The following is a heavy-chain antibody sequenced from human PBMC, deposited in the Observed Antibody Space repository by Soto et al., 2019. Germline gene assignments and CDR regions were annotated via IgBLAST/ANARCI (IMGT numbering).Heavy chain of an antibody. CDR2: ISAYNGNT. V-gene: IGHV1-18*01. CDR1: GYTFTSYG. D-gene: IGHD3-22*01. J-gene: IGHJ4*02. CDR3: ARAEGQVEYYYDSSGWSPDY. Sequence: GASVKVSCKASGYTFTSYGISWVRQAPGQGLEWMGWISAYNGNTNYAQKLQGRVTMTTDTSTSTAYMELRSLRSDGTAVYYCARAEGQVEYYYDSSGWSPDYWGQGTLVTVSS.